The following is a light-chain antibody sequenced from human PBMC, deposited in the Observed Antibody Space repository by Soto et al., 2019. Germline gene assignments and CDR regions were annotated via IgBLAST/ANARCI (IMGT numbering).Light chain of an antibody. CDR2: YTS. CDR3: LLSYSGARVV. V-gene: IGLV7-46*01. Sequence: QAVVTQEPSLTVSPGGTGTLTCGSSTGAVTSGHYPYWFQQKPGQAPRTLIYYTSNKHSWTPARFSGSLLWGKAALTLSGAQPEDEAEYYCLLSYSGARVVFGGGTKLTVL. J-gene: IGLJ2*01. CDR1: TGAVTSGHY.